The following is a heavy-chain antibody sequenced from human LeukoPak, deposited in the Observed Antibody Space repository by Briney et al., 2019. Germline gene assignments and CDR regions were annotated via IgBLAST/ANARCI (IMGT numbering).Heavy chain of an antibody. V-gene: IGHV4-39*01. D-gene: IGHD3-10*01. Sequence: SETLSLTCTVSGGSISSSSYYWGWIRQPPGKGLEWIGSIYYSGSTNYNPSLKSRVTISVDTSKNQFSLKLSSVTAADTAVYYCARQGRGRFGEFTTSTKNWFDPWGQGTLVTVSS. CDR3: ARQGRGRFGEFTTSTKNWFDP. J-gene: IGHJ5*02. CDR2: IYYSGST. CDR1: GGSISSSSYY.